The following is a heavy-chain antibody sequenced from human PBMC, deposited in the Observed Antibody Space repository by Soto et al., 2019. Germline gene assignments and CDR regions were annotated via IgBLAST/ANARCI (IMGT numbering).Heavy chain of an antibody. D-gene: IGHD2-2*01. Sequence: PGESLKISCKGSGYSFTSYWIGWVRQMPGKGLEWMGIIYPGDSDTRYSPSFQGRVTISADKSISTAYLQWSSLKASDTAMYYCARHPDIVVVPAAPGIAAAGNPDSAFDIWGQGTMVTVSS. CDR2: IYPGDSDT. V-gene: IGHV5-51*01. CDR3: ARHPDIVVVPAAPGIAAAGNPDSAFDI. CDR1: GYSFTSYW. J-gene: IGHJ3*02.